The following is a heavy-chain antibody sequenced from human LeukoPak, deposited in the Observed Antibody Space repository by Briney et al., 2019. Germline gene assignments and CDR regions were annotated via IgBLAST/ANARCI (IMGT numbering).Heavy chain of an antibody. CDR1: GYTLTDLS. D-gene: IGHD5-24*01. CDR3: VEMATMK. CDR2: FDPEDAET. J-gene: IGHJ4*02. V-gene: IGHV1-24*01. Sequence: ASVKVSCKVSGYTLTDLSMHWVRQAPGKGLEWMGGFDPEDAETIYAQKFQGRVTMTDDTSTDTAYMELSSLRSEDTAVYYRVEMATMKWGQGTLVTVSS.